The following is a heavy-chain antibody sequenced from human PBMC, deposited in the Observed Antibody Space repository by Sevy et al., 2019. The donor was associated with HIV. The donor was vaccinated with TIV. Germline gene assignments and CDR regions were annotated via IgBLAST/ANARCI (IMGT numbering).Heavy chain of an antibody. CDR2: IRNRPNSYTT. Sequence: GGSLTLSCAASGFTFSDHYVDWVRQAPGKGLEWVGRIRNRPNSYTTEYAASVKGRFTISRDDSRNSVYLQMNSLKTQDSAVYYCVRGPNCGVGGCQQISPYCLDVWGKGATVTVSS. D-gene: IGHD2-15*01. J-gene: IGHJ6*03. CDR3: VRGPNCGVGGCQQISPYCLDV. CDR1: GFTFSDHY. V-gene: IGHV3-72*01.